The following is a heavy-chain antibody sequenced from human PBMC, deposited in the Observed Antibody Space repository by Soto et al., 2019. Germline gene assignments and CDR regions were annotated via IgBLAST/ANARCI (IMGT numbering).Heavy chain of an antibody. CDR2: MYYSGST. CDR1: GGSISSYY. V-gene: IGHV4-59*08. J-gene: IGHJ3*02. CDR3: VRHLVDDAFDI. Sequence: SETLSLTCTVSGGSISSYYWXWIRQPPGKGLEWIGYMYYSGSTSYNPSLKSRVTISVDTSKNQFSLKLSSVTAADTAVYYCVRHLVDDAFDIWGQGTMVTVSS.